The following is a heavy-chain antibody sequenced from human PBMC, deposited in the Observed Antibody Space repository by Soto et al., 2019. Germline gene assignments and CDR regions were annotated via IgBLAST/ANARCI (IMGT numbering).Heavy chain of an antibody. CDR2: ISGSGGST. V-gene: IGHV3-23*01. CDR1: GFTFSSYA. J-gene: IGHJ6*02. Sequence: GGSLRLSCAASGFTFSSYAMSWVRQAPGKGLEWVSAISGSGGSTYYADSVKGRFTISRDNSKNTLYLQMNSLRAEDTAVYYCAKDQVASHYYYYGMDVWGQGTTVTVSS. CDR3: AKDQVASHYYYYGMDV.